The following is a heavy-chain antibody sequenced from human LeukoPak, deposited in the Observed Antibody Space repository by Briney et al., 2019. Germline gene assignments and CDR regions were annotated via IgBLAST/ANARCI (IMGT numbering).Heavy chain of an antibody. CDR2: IYYSGST. J-gene: IGHJ5*02. Sequence: SQTLSLTCTVSGGSISSGGYYWSWIRQHPGKGLEWIGYIYYSGSTYYNPSLKSRVTISVDTSKNQFSLELSSVTAADTAVYYCAREVLYGYCSSTSCSCWFDPWGQGTLVTVSS. CDR1: GGSISSGGYY. D-gene: IGHD2-2*01. V-gene: IGHV4-31*03. CDR3: AREVLYGYCSSTSCSCWFDP.